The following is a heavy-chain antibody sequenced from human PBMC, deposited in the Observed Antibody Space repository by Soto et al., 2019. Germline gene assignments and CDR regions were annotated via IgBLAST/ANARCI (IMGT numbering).Heavy chain of an antibody. V-gene: IGHV4-39*01. D-gene: IGHD4-17*01. CDR3: ASHAYGGFGL. CDR2: IYYSGST. CDR1: GGSISRSSYY. J-gene: IGHJ4*02. Sequence: QLQLQESGPGLVKPSETLSLTCTVSGGSISRSSYYWGWIRQPPGKGLEWIGSIYYSGSTYYNPSLKGRVTIYVDTSKNQSSLKLSSVTAADTAVYYCASHAYGGFGLWGQGTLVTVSS.